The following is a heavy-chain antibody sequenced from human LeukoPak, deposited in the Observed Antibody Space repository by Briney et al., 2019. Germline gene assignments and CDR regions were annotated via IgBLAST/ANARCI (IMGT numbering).Heavy chain of an antibody. J-gene: IGHJ3*01. Sequence: SETLSFTCTVSGGSFTTHYWSWIRQPPGKGLEWIGYISYIGSTNYNPSLKSRVTISIDTSKNEVSLMLTSVTAADTAVYYCASDSISMNAFDAWGQGTMVTVSS. CDR1: GGSFTTHY. CDR2: ISYIGST. CDR3: ASDSISMNAFDA. D-gene: IGHD3-22*01. V-gene: IGHV4-59*11.